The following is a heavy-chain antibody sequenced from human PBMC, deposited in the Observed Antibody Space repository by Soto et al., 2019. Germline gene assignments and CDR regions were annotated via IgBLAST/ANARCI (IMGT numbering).Heavy chain of an antibody. CDR1: GGSISSGGYY. J-gene: IGHJ2*01. Sequence: QVQLQESGPGLVKPPQTLSLTCTVSGGSISSGGYYWSWIRQHPGKGLEWIGYIYYSGSTYYNPSLKSRVTISVDTSKNQFSLKLSSVTAADTAVYYCARGEPYYDSSGLWLWGYFDLWGRGTLVTVSS. D-gene: IGHD3-22*01. CDR2: IYYSGST. CDR3: ARGEPYYDSSGLWLWGYFDL. V-gene: IGHV4-31*03.